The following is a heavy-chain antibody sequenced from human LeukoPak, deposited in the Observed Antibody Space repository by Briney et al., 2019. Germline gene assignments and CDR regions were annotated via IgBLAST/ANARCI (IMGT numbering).Heavy chain of an antibody. J-gene: IGHJ4*02. V-gene: IGHV3-74*01. Sequence: GGSLRLSCAASGFTFSSYAMHWVRQAPGKGLVWVSRINTDGSSTSYADSVKGRFTISRDNAKNTLYLQMNSLRAEDTAVYYCARGIAAAGSDDYWGQGTLVTVSS. D-gene: IGHD6-25*01. CDR3: ARGIAAAGSDDY. CDR2: INTDGSST. CDR1: GFTFSSYA.